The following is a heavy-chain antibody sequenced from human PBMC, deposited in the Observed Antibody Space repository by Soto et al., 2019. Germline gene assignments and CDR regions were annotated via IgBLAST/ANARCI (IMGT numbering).Heavy chain of an antibody. CDR2: IYSGGST. CDR3: ATGAAAASYYDMDV. Sequence: GGSLRLSCAASGFTISSYYMSWVRQAPGKGLEWVSVIYSGGSTYYADSVKGRFTISRNNSKNKLYLQLNSVSAADTAVYYCATGAAAASYYDMDVWGKGTTVTVSS. V-gene: IGHV3-53*01. CDR1: GFTISSYY. D-gene: IGHD6-13*01. J-gene: IGHJ6*03.